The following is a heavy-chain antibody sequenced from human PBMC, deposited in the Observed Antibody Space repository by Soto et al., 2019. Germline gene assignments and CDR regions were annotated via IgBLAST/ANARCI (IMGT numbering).Heavy chain of an antibody. CDR3: ARDASGHDFWDGPWYFDS. CDR2: VYYIGST. V-gene: IGHV4-59*01. D-gene: IGHD3-3*01. Sequence: QVQLQESGPGLVKPSETLSLTCTVAGGSISTSYWSWIRQPPGKGLEWLGYVYYIGSTKYNPSLEIRVTISVVTSQNQFSLKLESVSAADAALYFCARDASGHDFWDGPWYFDSWGQGTLVTVSS. J-gene: IGHJ4*02. CDR1: GGSISTSY.